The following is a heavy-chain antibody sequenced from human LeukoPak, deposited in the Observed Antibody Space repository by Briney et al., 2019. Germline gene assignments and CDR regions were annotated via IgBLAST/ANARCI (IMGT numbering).Heavy chain of an antibody. D-gene: IGHD2-21*02. Sequence: GASVKVSCKASGYTFTGYYMHWARQAPGQGLEWMGWINPNSGGTNYAQKFQGRVTMTRDTSISTAYMELSRLRSDDTAVYYCARGNCGGDCYSLWFDPWGQGTLVTVSS. CDR3: ARGNCGGDCYSLWFDP. V-gene: IGHV1-2*02. CDR2: INPNSGGT. CDR1: GYTFTGYY. J-gene: IGHJ5*02.